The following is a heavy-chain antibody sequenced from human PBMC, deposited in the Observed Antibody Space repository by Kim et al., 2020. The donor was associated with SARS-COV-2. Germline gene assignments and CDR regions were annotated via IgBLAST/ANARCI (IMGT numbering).Heavy chain of an antibody. V-gene: IGHV3-11*01. CDR3: ARSGWGDY. J-gene: IGHJ4*02. CDR1: GFTFSDYY. Sequence: GGSLRLFCAASGFTFSDYYMNWIRQAPGKGLEWVSSISTVGGIIYYADSVKGRFTISRDNAKNSLYLQMNSLRAEDTAVYYCARSGWGDYWGQGTLVTVSS. D-gene: IGHD3-16*01. CDR2: ISTVGGII.